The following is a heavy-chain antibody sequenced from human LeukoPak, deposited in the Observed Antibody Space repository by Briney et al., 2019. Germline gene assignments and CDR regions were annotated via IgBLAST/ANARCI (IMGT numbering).Heavy chain of an antibody. CDR3: ARDPPMWNSSSSVDY. V-gene: IGHV1-69*04. CDR2: IIPILGIA. J-gene: IGHJ4*02. D-gene: IGHD6-6*01. CDR1: GGTFSSYT. Sequence: ASVKVSCKASGGTFSSYTISWVRQAPGQGLEWMGRIIPILGIANYAQKFHGRVTITADKSASTAYMELSSLRSEDTAVYYCARDPPMWNSSSSVDYWGQGTLVTVSS.